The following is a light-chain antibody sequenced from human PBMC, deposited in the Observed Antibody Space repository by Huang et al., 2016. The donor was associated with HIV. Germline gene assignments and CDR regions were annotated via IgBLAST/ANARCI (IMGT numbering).Light chain of an antibody. CDR1: QSVSNY. J-gene: IGKJ4*01. V-gene: IGKV3-11*01. CDR2: DVS. CDR3: QQRQMWSGLT. Sequence: ELVLTQSPATLSLSPGERATLSCRASQSVSNYLAWYQQKPGQAPRLLNWDVSNGATSIPASFSGNGSRTDCTLTIRSLEPEDFAVDFRQQRQMWSGLTFGGGTKVEI.